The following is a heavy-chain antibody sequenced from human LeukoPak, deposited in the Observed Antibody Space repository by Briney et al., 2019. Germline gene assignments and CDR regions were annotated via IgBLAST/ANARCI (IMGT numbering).Heavy chain of an antibody. V-gene: IGHV3-23*01. Sequence: PGGSLRLSCAASGFTFSSYAMSWVRQAPGKGLEWVSAISGSGGSTYYADSVKGRFTISRDNSKNTLYLQMNSLRAEDTAVYYCAKDQRTGYYYDSSGSLDWGQGTLVTVSS. CDR3: AKDQRTGYYYDSSGSLD. D-gene: IGHD3-22*01. CDR2: ISGSGGST. J-gene: IGHJ1*01. CDR1: GFTFSSYA.